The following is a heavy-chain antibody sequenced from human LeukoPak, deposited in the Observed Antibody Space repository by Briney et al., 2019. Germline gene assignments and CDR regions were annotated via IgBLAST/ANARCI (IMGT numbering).Heavy chain of an antibody. Sequence: GESLKISCKGSGYSFTSYWIGWVRQMPGKGLEWIGIIYPGDSDTRYSPSFQGQVTISADKSISTAYLQWSSLKASDTAMYYCARQQRSRYYDSSADDAFDIWGQGTMVTVSS. CDR3: ARQQRSRYYDSSADDAFDI. CDR2: IYPGDSDT. V-gene: IGHV5-51*01. D-gene: IGHD3-22*01. J-gene: IGHJ3*02. CDR1: GYSFTSYW.